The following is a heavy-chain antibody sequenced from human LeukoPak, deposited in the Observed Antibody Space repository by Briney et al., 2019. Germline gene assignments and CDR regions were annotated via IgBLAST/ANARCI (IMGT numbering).Heavy chain of an antibody. CDR1: GYSISSGYY. J-gene: IGHJ4*02. V-gene: IGHV4-38-2*02. D-gene: IGHD3-10*01. CDR3: ARLTVRGVIIDY. Sequence: SETLSLTCTVSGYSISSGYYWGWIRQPPGKGVGWMGSIYYSGSTYYNPSLKSRVTISVDTYTKQFSLKLSSVTAADTAVYYCARLTVRGVIIDYWGQGTLVTVS. CDR2: IYYSGST.